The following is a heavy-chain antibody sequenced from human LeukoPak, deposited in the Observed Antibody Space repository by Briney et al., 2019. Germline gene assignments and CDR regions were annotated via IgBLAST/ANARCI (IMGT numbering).Heavy chain of an antibody. CDR2: IYYSGTT. CDR1: GGSISSGGYY. CDR3: ARSGTVTTWNY. D-gene: IGHD4-17*01. V-gene: IGHV4-31*03. Sequence: SETLSLTCTVSGGSISSGGYYWSWIRQHPGMGLEWIGCIYYSGTTYYHPSLTSRVAISVDTSKNQFSLKLSSVTAADTAVYYCARSGTVTTWNYWGQGTLVTVSS. J-gene: IGHJ4*02.